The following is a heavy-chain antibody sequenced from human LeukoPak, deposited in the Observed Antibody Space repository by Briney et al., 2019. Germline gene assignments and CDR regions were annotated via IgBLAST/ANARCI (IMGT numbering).Heavy chain of an antibody. V-gene: IGHV3-48*01. CDR1: GFTFSTYS. CDR3: ARRSEFGVLYYMDV. Sequence: GGSLRLSCAASGFTFSTYSMNWVRQAPGRGLEWVSYISGSSGTIYYADSVKGRFTISRDNAKNSLYLQMNSLRAEDTAVYYCARRSEFGVLYYMDVWGKGTTVTVSS. D-gene: IGHD3-16*01. CDR2: ISGSSGTI. J-gene: IGHJ6*03.